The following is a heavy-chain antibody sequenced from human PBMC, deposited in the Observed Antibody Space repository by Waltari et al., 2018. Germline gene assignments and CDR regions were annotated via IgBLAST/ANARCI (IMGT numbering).Heavy chain of an antibody. J-gene: IGHJ4*02. D-gene: IGHD3-16*01. Sequence: EVQLLESGGGLVQPGGSLRLSCAASGFPFRRYALTWGRQAPGKGLEWVSAISGSGGSTYYADSVKGRFTISRDNSKNTLYLQMTSLRAEDTAVYYCAKRGTTQSFDYWGQGTLVTVSS. CDR2: ISGSGGST. V-gene: IGHV3-23*01. CDR1: GFPFRRYA. CDR3: AKRGTTQSFDY.